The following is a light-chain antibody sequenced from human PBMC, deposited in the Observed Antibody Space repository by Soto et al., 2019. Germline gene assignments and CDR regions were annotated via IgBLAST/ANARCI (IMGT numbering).Light chain of an antibody. Sequence: QSALTQPASVSGSPGQSITISYTGTSSDVGNYNLVSWYQQHPGKAHKLMIYEVTKRPSGVSNRFSGSKSGNTASLTISGLQAEDEGDYYCCSYAGSSTLWVFGGGTKLTVL. CDR1: SSDVGNYNL. V-gene: IGLV2-23*02. J-gene: IGLJ3*02. CDR2: EVT. CDR3: CSYAGSSTLWV.